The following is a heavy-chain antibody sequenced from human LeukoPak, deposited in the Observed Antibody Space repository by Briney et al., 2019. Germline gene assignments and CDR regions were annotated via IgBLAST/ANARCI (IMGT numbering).Heavy chain of an antibody. D-gene: IGHD3-22*01. V-gene: IGHV3-23*01. CDR3: ARWGPAYSSGFDY. CDR2: ISGSGGST. J-gene: IGHJ4*02. CDR1: GFTFSSYA. Sequence: GGSLRLSCAASGFTFSSYAMSWVRQAPGKGLEWVSAISGSGGSTYYANSVKGRFTISRDNSKNTLYLQMNSLRAEDTAVYYCARWGPAYSSGFDYWGQGTLVTVSS.